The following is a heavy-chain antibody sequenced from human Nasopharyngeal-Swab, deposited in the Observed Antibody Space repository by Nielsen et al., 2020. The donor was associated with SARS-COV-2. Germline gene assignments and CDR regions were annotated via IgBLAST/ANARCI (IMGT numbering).Heavy chain of an antibody. Sequence: SETLSLTCSVSGASLTSGNYYWSWIRQHPGKGLEWIGYISYTGNTFYNPSLQSRVSISVDKSTDQFSLKLTSLTAADTAVYYCAALGSSLNWFDPWGQGSLVTVSS. CDR2: ISYTGNT. J-gene: IGHJ5*02. CDR3: AALGSSLNWFDP. V-gene: IGHV4-31*03. D-gene: IGHD3-10*01. CDR1: GASLTSGNYY.